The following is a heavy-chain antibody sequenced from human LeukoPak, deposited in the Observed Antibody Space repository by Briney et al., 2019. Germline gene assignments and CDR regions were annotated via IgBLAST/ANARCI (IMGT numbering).Heavy chain of an antibody. V-gene: IGHV4-39*01. CDR3: ARSSYGAGSKPYWVDY. J-gene: IGHJ4*02. Sequence: SETLSLTCTVSGGSISSSSYYWAWIRQPPGKGLEYIGSYSGSTYYNPSLKSRVTISVDTSKKQFSLKLSSVTAADTAVYYCARSSYGAGSKPYWVDYWGQGTLDTVSS. CDR1: GGSISSSSYY. D-gene: IGHD3-10*01. CDR2: YSGST.